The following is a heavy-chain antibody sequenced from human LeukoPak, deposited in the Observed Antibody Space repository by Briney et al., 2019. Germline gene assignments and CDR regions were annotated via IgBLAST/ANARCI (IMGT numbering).Heavy chain of an antibody. CDR2: TYYRSRWYN. CDR3: ARDPRISSGWQFDY. J-gene: IGHJ4*02. D-gene: IGHD6-19*01. V-gene: IGHV6-1*01. Sequence: SQTLSLTCAISGGSVSSKSATWNWLRQSPSRGLEWLGKTYYRSRWYNDSALSVKSRITINPDTSKNQFSLHLNSVTPEDTAVYYCARDPRISSGWQFDYWGQGTLVTVSS. CDR1: GGSVSSKSAT.